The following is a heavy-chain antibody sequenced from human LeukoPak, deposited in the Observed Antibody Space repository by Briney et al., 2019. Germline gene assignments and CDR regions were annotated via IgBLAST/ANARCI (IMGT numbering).Heavy chain of an antibody. CDR1: GFIFSNYW. Sequence: GGSLRLSCAASGFIFSNYWMSWVRQAPGKGLEWVGNIKQDGSEKYYVDSEKGRFTISRDNVKNSLYLQMNGLRAEDTAVYFCARDSAVWGSYRLWEFDFWGQGTLVTVSS. V-gene: IGHV3-7*01. CDR3: ARDSAVWGSYRLWEFDF. D-gene: IGHD3-16*02. CDR2: IKQDGSEK. J-gene: IGHJ4*02.